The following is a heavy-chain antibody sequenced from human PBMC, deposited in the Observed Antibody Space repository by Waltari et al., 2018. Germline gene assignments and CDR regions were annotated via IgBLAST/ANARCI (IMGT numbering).Heavy chain of an antibody. CDR1: GFTFSSYG. Sequence: QVQLVESGGGVVQPGRSLRLSCAASGFTFSSYGMHCVRQAPGKGLAWVAVIWYDGSNKYYADSVKGRVTISRDNSKNTLYLQMNSLRAEDTAVYYCARDRDGPHLDYWGQGTLVTVSS. CDR3: ARDRDGPHLDY. J-gene: IGHJ4*02. CDR2: IWYDGSNK. V-gene: IGHV3-33*01.